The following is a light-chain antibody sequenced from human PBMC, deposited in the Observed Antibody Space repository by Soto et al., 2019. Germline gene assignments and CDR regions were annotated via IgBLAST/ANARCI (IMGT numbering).Light chain of an antibody. CDR2: EVS. J-gene: IGLJ1*01. V-gene: IGLV2-8*01. Sequence: QSALTQPPSASGPPGQSVTISCSGTTSDIGAYNYVSWYQRQHPGKPPKLIIFEVSQRPSGVPDRFSGSKSGNTAYLTVSGLQAEDEADYYCSSHGGSNAFYVFGTGTKLTVL. CDR3: SSHGGSNAFYV. CDR1: TSDIGAYNY.